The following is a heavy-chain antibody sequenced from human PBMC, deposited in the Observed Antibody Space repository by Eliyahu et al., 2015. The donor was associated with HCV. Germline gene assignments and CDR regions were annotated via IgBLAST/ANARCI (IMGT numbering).Heavy chain of an antibody. Sequence: QVQLQESGPGLVKPSQNLSLXCTVSGGXXSTSGYFWXWIRQPPGQGLEWIGYIYYSGGTYYNPSLRSRVTISVDTSKNHFSLRLSSVTAADTALYFCARVVEGTDSFDSWGQGTLVTVSS. D-gene: IGHD5-24*01. J-gene: IGHJ4*02. CDR2: IYYSGGT. CDR1: GGXXSTSGYF. V-gene: IGHV4-31*03. CDR3: ARVVEGTDSFDS.